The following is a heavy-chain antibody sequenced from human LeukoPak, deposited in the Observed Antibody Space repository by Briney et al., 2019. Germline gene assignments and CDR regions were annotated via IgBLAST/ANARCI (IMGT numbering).Heavy chain of an antibody. CDR2: ISWNSGTI. Sequence: GGSLRLSCAASGFTFDDYAMHWVRQAPGKGLEWVSGISWNSGTIGYADSVKGRFTISRDNAKNSLYLQMNSLRAEDTALYYCAKDMATQYYYDTSGIGYWGQGTLVTVSS. V-gene: IGHV3-9*01. CDR1: GFTFDDYA. J-gene: IGHJ4*02. CDR3: AKDMATQYYYDTSGIGY. D-gene: IGHD3-22*01.